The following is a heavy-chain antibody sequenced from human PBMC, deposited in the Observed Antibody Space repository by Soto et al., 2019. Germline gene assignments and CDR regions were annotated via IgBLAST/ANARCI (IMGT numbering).Heavy chain of an antibody. V-gene: IGHV4-61*01. Sequence: QVQLQESSPGLVKPSETLSLTCTVSGGSVSSGSYYWSWIRQPPGKGLEWIGYIYYSGNTNYNPSLKRRVTISVDTSKKQFSLKLSSGTAAETAVYYCARGRRVGVRRPFDIWGQGTMVTVSS. CDR3: ARGRRVGVRRPFDI. CDR2: IYYSGNT. CDR1: GGSVSSGSYY. D-gene: IGHD3-16*01. J-gene: IGHJ3*02.